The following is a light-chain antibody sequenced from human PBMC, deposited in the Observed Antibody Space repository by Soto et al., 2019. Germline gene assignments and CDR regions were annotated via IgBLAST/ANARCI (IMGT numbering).Light chain of an antibody. V-gene: IGKV3-11*01. J-gene: IGKJ3*01. CDR2: DAS. CDR3: QHRWT. Sequence: IVLTQSPATLSLSPGKRATLSCRASQNISNYLAWYQQKPGQAPRLLIYDASNAATGIPARFIGSGSGTDFTLTISSLEPEDFAVYYCQHRWTFGPGTKVDIK. CDR1: QNISNY.